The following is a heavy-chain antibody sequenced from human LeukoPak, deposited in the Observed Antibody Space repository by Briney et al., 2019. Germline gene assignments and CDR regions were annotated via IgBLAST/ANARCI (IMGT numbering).Heavy chain of an antibody. Sequence: SSETLSLTCTVSGGSISSYYSSWIRQHPGKGREWFRYIYYNGSTNYNTSRKSRFPTPVDTSKNHFSLKLSSVTAADTAFYYYARQDDYYGSGPVGFWGQGTLVTVTS. CDR2: IYYNGST. CDR3: ARQDDYYGSGPVGF. J-gene: IGHJ4*02. D-gene: IGHD3-10*01. V-gene: IGHV4-59*08. CDR1: GGSISSYY.